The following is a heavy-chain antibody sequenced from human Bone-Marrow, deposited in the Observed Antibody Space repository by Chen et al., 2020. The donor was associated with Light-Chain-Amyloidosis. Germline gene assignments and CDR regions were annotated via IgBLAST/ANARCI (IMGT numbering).Heavy chain of an antibody. J-gene: IGHJ6*02. Sequence: QVQLQESCPGLVRPSQTLSLTCTVSGVSISSAGYYWSWIRQHPGKGLEWIGHIFYSGSTYANPSLKSRVAISVDTSKNQFSLKVSSVTAADTAVYYCARADASYYYYGMDVWGQGTTVTVSS. CDR1: GVSISSAGYY. V-gene: IGHV4-31*03. CDR3: ARADASYYYYGMDV. CDR2: IFYSGST.